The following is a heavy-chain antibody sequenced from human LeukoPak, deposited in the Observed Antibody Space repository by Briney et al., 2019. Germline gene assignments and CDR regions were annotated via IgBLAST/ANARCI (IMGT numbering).Heavy chain of an antibody. CDR1: GFTFSSYA. D-gene: IGHD6-19*01. CDR3: AKGSGSGWYGWFAP. V-gene: IGHV3-23*01. CDR2: IDASGGST. J-gene: IGHJ5*02. Sequence: GGSLRLSCAASGFTFSSYAMSWVHQAPGKGLEWVSSIDASGGSTYYADSVKGRFTTSRDNSKNTFYLQMNSLRADDTAVYYCAKGSGSGWYGWFAPWGQGTLVTVSS.